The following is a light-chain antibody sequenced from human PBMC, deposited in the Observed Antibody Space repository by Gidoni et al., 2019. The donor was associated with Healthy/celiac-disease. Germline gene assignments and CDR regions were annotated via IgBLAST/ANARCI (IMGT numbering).Light chain of an antibody. J-gene: IGKJ3*01. CDR2: TAS. Sequence: DIQMTQSPSTLSASVGDRVTITCRASQRISSWLAWYQQTPGKAPKLLIYTASSLESGVPSRFSGSGSGTEFTLTISSLQPDDFATYYCQQYNGYSFTFGPXTKVDI. CDR1: QRISSW. CDR3: QQYNGYSFT. V-gene: IGKV1-5*03.